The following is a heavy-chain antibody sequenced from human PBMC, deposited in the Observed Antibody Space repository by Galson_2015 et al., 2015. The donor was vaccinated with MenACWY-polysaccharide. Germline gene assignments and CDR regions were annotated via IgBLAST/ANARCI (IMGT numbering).Heavy chain of an antibody. Sequence: SVKVSCKASGGTFSSYAISWARQAPGQGLEWMGGIIPIFGTANYAQKFQGRVTITADESTSTAYMELSSLRSEDTVVYYCAREQEYSSSSGWFDPWGQGTLVTVSS. CDR3: AREQEYSSSSGWFDP. J-gene: IGHJ5*02. CDR1: GGTFSSYA. V-gene: IGHV1-69*13. CDR2: IIPIFGTA. D-gene: IGHD6-6*01.